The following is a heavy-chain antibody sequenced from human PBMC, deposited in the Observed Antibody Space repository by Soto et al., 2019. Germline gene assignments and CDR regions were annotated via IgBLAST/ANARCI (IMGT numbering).Heavy chain of an antibody. CDR1: GFTFSTYG. CDR2: IWYDGSNQ. J-gene: IGHJ4*02. CDR3: ARDLGAFNYGSAYFDY. D-gene: IGHD3-10*01. V-gene: IGHV3-33*01. Sequence: GGSLRLSCAPCGFTFSTYGMHWVRQAPGKGLEWVAVIWYDGSNQYYADSVKGRFTISRDNSKNMLYLQMNSLRAEDTAVYYCARDLGAFNYGSAYFDYWGQGTPVTVSS.